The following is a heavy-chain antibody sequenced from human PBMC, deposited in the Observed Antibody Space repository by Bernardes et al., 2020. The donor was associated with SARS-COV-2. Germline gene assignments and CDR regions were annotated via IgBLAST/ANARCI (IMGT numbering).Heavy chain of an antibody. Sequence: SETLSLTCTVSGGSISSSSYYWGWIRQPPGKGLEWIGSIYYSGSTYYNPSLKSRVTISVDTSKNQFSLKLSSVTAADTAVYYCARHVCMIVVVITPFFDFWGQGTLVTVSS. CDR1: GGSISSSSYY. J-gene: IGHJ4*02. CDR2: IYYSGST. CDR3: ARHVCMIVVVITPFFDF. V-gene: IGHV4-39*01. D-gene: IGHD3-22*01.